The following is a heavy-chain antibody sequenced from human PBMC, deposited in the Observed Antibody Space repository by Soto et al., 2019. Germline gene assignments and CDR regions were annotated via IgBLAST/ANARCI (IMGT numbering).Heavy chain of an antibody. Sequence: EVQLVESGGGLVQPGGSLRLSCAASGFTFSSYEMNWVRQAPGKGLEWVSYISSSGSTIYYADSVKGRFTISRDNAKNSLYLQMNSLRAEDTAVYYCAKHRGDGDYSFDYWGQGTLVTVSS. D-gene: IGHD4-17*01. CDR3: AKHRGDGDYSFDY. CDR1: GFTFSSYE. CDR2: ISSSGSTI. J-gene: IGHJ4*02. V-gene: IGHV3-48*03.